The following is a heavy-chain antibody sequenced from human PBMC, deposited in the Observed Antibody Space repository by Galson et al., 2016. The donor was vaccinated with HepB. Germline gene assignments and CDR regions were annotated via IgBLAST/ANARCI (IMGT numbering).Heavy chain of an antibody. Sequence: SVKVSCKASGYSFTNNVIHWVRQAPGQRLEWMGWINAGNGVTKYSQKFQGRVTITRDTSASTAYTELSSLRSEDTAVYYCAGSAGQSAFDYWGQGSLVTVSS. J-gene: IGHJ4*02. CDR1: GYSFTNNV. V-gene: IGHV1-3*01. CDR3: AGSAGQSAFDY. CDR2: INAGNGVT. D-gene: IGHD6-19*01.